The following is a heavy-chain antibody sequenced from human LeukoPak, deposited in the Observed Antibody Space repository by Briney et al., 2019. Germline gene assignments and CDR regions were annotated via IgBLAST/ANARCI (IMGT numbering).Heavy chain of an antibody. CDR3: ARVGEEQQLDY. D-gene: IGHD6-13*01. Sequence: SETLSLTCTVSGGSFINYYCNWIRQTPGKGLEWIGYISYSGSTNYNPSLKSRVTISVDTSKHQFSLKLSSMTAADTAVYYCARVGEEQQLDYWGQGTLVTVSS. CDR2: ISYSGST. J-gene: IGHJ4*02. CDR1: GGSFINYY. V-gene: IGHV4-59*12.